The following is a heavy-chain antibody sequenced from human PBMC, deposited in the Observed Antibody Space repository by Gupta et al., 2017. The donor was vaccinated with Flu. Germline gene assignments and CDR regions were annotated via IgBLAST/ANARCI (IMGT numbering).Heavy chain of an antibody. V-gene: IGHV3-9*01. J-gene: IGHJ4*02. D-gene: IGHD3-10*01. CDR3: AKDTTGMWYYYGSGSPSGDH. Sequence: LEWVSGISWNSGSIGYADSVKGRFTISRDNAKNSLYLQMNSLRAEDTALYYCAKDTTGMWYYYGSGSPSGDHWGQGTLVTVSS. CDR2: ISWNSGSI.